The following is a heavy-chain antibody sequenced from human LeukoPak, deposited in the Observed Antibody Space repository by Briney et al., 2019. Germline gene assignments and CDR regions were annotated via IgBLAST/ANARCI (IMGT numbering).Heavy chain of an antibody. V-gene: IGHV1-69*05. CDR3: ARAPSYYGGHDY. CDR1: GGTFSSYA. CDR2: IIPIFGTA. D-gene: IGHD4-23*01. J-gene: IGHJ4*02. Sequence: SVKVSCKASGGTFSSYAIGWVRQAPGQGLEWMGGIIPIFGTANYAQKFQGRVTITTDESTSTAYMELSSLRSEDTAVYYCARAPSYYGGHDYWGQGTLVTVSS.